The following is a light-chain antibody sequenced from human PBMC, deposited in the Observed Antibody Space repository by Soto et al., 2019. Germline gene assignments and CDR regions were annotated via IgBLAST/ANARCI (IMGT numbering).Light chain of an antibody. CDR1: QGIDSS. CDR2: AAS. Sequence: ILLTQSPSSLSASVVDIVTITCRASQGIDSSFAWYQQKPGKAPKLLIYAASSLQSGVPSGFSGSGSGTDFTLTISSLQPEDFATYYCQQLHDYPITFGQGTRLEIK. CDR3: QQLHDYPIT. J-gene: IGKJ5*01. V-gene: IGKV1-9*01.